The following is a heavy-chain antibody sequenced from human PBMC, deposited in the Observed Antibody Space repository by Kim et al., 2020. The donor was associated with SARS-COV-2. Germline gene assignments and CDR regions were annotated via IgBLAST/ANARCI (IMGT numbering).Heavy chain of an antibody. CDR2: IKFDGSDT. D-gene: IGHD3-9*01. J-gene: IGHJ2*01. CDR3: ARSGTNAYDIRPHECWY. CDR1: GFDFSRFW. V-gene: IGHV3-7*01. Sequence: GGSLRLSCAASGFDFSRFWMSWVRQAPGKGLEWVANIKFDGSDTKYAVAVEGRFTISRDNAKNSLYLAVKNVRGEDTAVYYCARSGTNAYDIRPHECWY.